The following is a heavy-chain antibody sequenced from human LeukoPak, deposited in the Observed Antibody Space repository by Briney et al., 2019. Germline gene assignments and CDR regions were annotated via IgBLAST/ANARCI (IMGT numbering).Heavy chain of an antibody. D-gene: IGHD4-17*01. CDR2: ISYIGST. Sequence: SETLSLTCAVSDDSFSSHYWTWIRQPPGKGLEWIGYISYIGSTNYNPSLESRVTISIDTSKNQFSLKLTSVTAADTAVYYCARDLVTVTKGFDIWGQGTMVSVSS. CDR3: ARDLVTVTKGFDI. J-gene: IGHJ3*02. V-gene: IGHV4-59*11. CDR1: DDSFSSHY.